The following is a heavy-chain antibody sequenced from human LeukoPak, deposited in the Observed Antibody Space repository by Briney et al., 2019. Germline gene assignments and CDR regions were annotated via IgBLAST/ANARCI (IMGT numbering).Heavy chain of an antibody. CDR2: INAGNGNT. V-gene: IGHV1-3*01. Sequence: HRASVKVSCKASGYTFTSYAMHWVRQAPGQRLEWMGWINAGNGNTKYSQKFQGRVTITRDTSASTAYMELSSLRSEDTAVYYCARDTYVWGSYRPLGYWGQGTPVTVSS. D-gene: IGHD3-16*02. CDR1: GYTFTSYA. J-gene: IGHJ4*02. CDR3: ARDTYVWGSYRPLGY.